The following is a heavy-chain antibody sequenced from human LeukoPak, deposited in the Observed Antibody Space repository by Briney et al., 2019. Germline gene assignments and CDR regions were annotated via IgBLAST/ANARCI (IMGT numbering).Heavy chain of an antibody. CDR2: INPNGGGT. J-gene: IGHJ4*02. V-gene: IGHV1-2*02. CDR1: GYTFTDYY. D-gene: IGHD1-26*01. CDR3: AREALGSYYTNFDY. Sequence: GASVKISCKASGYTFTDYYVHWVRQAPGQGLEWMGWINPNGGGTTYAQKSQGRVSMTRDTSITTVYLEVSGLRSDDTAVYYCAREALGSYYTNFDYWGQGTLVTVPS.